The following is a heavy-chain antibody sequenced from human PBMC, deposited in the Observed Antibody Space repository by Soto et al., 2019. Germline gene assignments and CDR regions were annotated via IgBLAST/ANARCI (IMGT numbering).Heavy chain of an antibody. CDR2: IYHGESD. CDR1: SGSVNSSNW. Sequence: QVQLRESGPGLVKPSGTLFLTCAVSSGSVNSSNWWCWVRQPPGKGLAWIGDIYHGESDNYNPTLRSRVTMSVDKSKNQLFLQLSSVTAADTAVYYCASATAAAGAFDYWGQGTLVTVSS. CDR3: ASATAAAGAFDY. J-gene: IGHJ4*02. D-gene: IGHD6-13*01. V-gene: IGHV4-4*02.